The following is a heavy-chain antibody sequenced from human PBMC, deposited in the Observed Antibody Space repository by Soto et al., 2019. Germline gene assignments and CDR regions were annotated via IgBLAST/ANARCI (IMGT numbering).Heavy chain of an antibody. CDR3: AKDMAYSSSQAVDY. V-gene: IGHV3-9*01. CDR1: GFTFDDYA. J-gene: IGHJ4*02. Sequence: GGSLRLSCAASGFTFDDYAMHWVRQAPGKGLEWVSGISWNSGSIGYADSVKGRFTISRDNAKNSLYLQMNSLRAEDTALYYCAKDMAYSSSQAVDYWGQGTLVTVSS. CDR2: ISWNSGSI. D-gene: IGHD6-6*01.